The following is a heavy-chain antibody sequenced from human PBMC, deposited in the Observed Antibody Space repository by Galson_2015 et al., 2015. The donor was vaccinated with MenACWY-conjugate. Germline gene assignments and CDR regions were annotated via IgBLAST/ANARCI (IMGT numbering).Heavy chain of an antibody. D-gene: IGHD1-14*01. CDR3: VKEKGQLSYNLYLLLLGG. CDR1: GFSFRSNA. CDR2: ISASGGST. Sequence: SLRLSCAASGFSFRSNAMSWVRQAPGKGLEWVSAISASGGSTYYPDYAKGRFTISRDNSKNTLFLEMNSLRGGGTALYYCVKEKGQLSYNLYLLLLGGWGKGTTVTVS. V-gene: IGHV3-23*01. J-gene: IGHJ6*03.